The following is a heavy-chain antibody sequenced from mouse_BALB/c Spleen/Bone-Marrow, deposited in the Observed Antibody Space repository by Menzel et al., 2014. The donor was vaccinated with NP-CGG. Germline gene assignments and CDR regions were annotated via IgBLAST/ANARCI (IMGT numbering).Heavy chain of an antibody. V-gene: IGHV14-4*02. D-gene: IGHD1-1*01. Sequence: EVKLQESGAELVRSGTSVKVSCTASGFSIKDYYMHWVKQRPEQGLEWIGWIDPENGGTEYAPKFQGKATMTADTSSNTAYLQLSSLTSEDTAVYYCNAHITTVSYWGQGTTLTVSS. J-gene: IGHJ2*01. CDR1: GFSIKDYY. CDR3: NAHITTVSY. CDR2: IDPENGGT.